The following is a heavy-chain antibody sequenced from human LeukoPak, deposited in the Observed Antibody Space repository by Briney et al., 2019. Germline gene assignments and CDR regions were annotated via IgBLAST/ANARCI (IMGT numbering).Heavy chain of an antibody. J-gene: IGHJ4*02. D-gene: IGHD6-19*01. V-gene: IGHV4-39*01. Sequence: PSETLSLTCTVSGGSISSSSYYWGWIRQPPGKGLEWIGSIYYRGSTYYNPSLKSRVTISVDTSKNQFSLKLSSVTAADTAVYYCARQFPKRIAVAGTFDYWGQGTLVTVSS. CDR2: IYYRGST. CDR3: ARQFPKRIAVAGTFDY. CDR1: GGSISSSSYY.